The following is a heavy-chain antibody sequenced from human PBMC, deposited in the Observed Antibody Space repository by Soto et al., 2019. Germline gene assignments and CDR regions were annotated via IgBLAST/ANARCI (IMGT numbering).Heavy chain of an antibody. CDR2: FSADIVNP. J-gene: IGHJ4*02. Sequence: QVHLVQSGAEVKKPGASVTVSCKTSGYSFRTYGITWVRQAPGQGLEWMGWFSADIVNPIYAQKVQGRVIMTTDTSTSTAYMELRSLRFDDTAVYYCAREDRGQEYWGQGTLVIVSS. CDR3: AREDRGQEY. D-gene: IGHD3-10*01. V-gene: IGHV1-18*04. CDR1: GYSFRTYG.